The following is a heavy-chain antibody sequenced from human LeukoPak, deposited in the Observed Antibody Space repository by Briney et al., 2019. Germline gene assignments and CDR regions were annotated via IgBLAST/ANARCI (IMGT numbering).Heavy chain of an antibody. CDR2: ISWNSGSI. J-gene: IGHJ4*02. Sequence: GRSLRLSCAASGFTFDDYAMHWVRQAPGKGLEWVSGISWNSGSIGYADSVKGRFTISRDNAKNSLYLQMNSLRAEDTAVYYCARDLNYFDYWGQGTLVTASS. CDR1: GFTFDDYA. V-gene: IGHV3-9*01. CDR3: ARDLNYFDY.